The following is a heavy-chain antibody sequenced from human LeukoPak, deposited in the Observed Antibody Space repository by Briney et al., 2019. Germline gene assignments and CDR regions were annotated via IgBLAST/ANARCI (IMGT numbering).Heavy chain of an antibody. CDR2: INPNSGGT. Sequence: ASVKVSCKASGYTFTGYYMHWVRQAPGQGLEWMGWINPNSGGTNYAQKFQGRVTMTRDTSISTAYMELSRLRSDDTAVYYCARDRGGFSNWFDPWGQGTLVTVSS. J-gene: IGHJ5*02. CDR3: ARDRGGFSNWFDP. D-gene: IGHD3-16*01. CDR1: GYTFTGYY. V-gene: IGHV1-2*02.